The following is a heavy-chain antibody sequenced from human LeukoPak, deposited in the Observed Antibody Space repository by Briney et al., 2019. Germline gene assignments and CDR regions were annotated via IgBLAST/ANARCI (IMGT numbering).Heavy chain of an antibody. J-gene: IGHJ4*02. CDR2: ISHDSAII. V-gene: IGHV3-48*04. CDR1: GFTFRRDS. CDR3: VRDNPRCCGVVPANIDDY. Sequence: GGSLRLSCAASGFTFRRDSMNWVRQALGKGLEWISYISHDSAIIYYADSVRGRFTMSRDNAKNSLYLQMHSLRAEDTAVYYCVRDNPRCCGVVPANIDDYWGQGTLVTVSS. D-gene: IGHD2-15*01.